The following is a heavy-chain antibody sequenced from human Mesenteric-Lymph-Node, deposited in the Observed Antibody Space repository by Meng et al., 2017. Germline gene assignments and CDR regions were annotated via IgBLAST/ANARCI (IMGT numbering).Heavy chain of an antibody. CDR3: VRIDYGGDVIEKYYFDY. J-gene: IGHJ4*02. CDR2: IHHSETT. V-gene: IGHV4-4*02. Sequence: GSLRLSCAVSGVSITSSYWWSWVRQSPGKGLEWIGEIHHSETTNYNPSLKGRVTLSVDKSKNQFSLDLTSVTAADTAVYYCVRIDYGGDVIEKYYFDYWGLGSLVTVS. D-gene: IGHD4-23*01. CDR1: GVSITSSYW.